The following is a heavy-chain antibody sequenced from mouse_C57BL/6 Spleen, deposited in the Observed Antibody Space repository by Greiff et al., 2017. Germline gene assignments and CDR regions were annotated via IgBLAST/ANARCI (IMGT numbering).Heavy chain of an antibody. V-gene: IGHV10-1*01. CDR1: GFSFNTYA. Sequence: DVKLVESGGGLVQPKGSLKLSCAASGFSFNTYAMNWVRQAPGKGLEWVARIRSKSNNYATYYADSVKDRFTISRDDSESMLYLQMNNLKTEDTAMYYCVRQGDAGFDYWGQGTTLTVSS. CDR3: VRQGDAGFDY. D-gene: IGHD3-3*01. CDR2: IRSKSNNYAT. J-gene: IGHJ2*01.